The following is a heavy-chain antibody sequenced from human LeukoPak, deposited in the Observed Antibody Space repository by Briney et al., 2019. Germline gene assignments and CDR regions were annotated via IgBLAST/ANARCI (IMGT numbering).Heavy chain of an antibody. D-gene: IGHD1-7*01. V-gene: IGHV3-30*18. Sequence: GRSLRLSCAASGFTFSSYGMHWVRQAPGEGVEWVAVISYDGSNKYYADSVKGRFTISRDNSKNTLYLQMNSLRAEDTAVYYCAKTKKLKLPDYWGQGTLVTVSS. CDR2: ISYDGSNK. CDR1: GFTFSSYG. J-gene: IGHJ4*02. CDR3: AKTKKLKLPDY.